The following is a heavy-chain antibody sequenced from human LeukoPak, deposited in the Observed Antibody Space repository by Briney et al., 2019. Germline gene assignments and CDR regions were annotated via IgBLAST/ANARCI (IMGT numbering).Heavy chain of an antibody. D-gene: IGHD1/OR15-1a*01. CDR2: IIPIFGTP. J-gene: IGHJ4*02. CDR1: GGTFSNYA. CDR3: ARDPWNRGHYFDY. Sequence: SVKVSCKASGGTFSNYAISWVRQAPGQGLERMGGIIPIFGTPNYAQKFQGRVTITADKSTSTAYMELSSLRSEDTAVYYCARDPWNRGHYFDYWGQGTLVTVSS. V-gene: IGHV1-69*06.